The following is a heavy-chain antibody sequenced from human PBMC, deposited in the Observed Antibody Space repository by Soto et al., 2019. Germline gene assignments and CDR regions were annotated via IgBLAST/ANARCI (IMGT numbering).Heavy chain of an antibody. V-gene: IGHV4-31*03. Sequence: QVQLQQSGPGLVKPSQTLSLPCTVSGGSISSGGYYWSWLRQHPGKGLDCIGYIYYSGSTYYIPFLKSRVTISVDTSKIQFSLKLSSVTAADTAVYYWARLYGYNRDYWGQETLVTVSS. CDR3: ARLYGYNRDY. D-gene: IGHD5-12*01. CDR1: GGSISSGGYY. CDR2: IYYSGST. J-gene: IGHJ4*02.